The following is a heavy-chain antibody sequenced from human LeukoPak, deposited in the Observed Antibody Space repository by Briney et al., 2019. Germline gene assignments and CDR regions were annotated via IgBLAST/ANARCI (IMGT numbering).Heavy chain of an antibody. CDR3: AKDPGTYYIDRSYYTG. Sequence: GRSLRLSCAASGFTFSSYAMSWVRQVPGKGLEWVSSISGHTADTYYADSVKGRFTISRDNSKNTLYLQMNSLRAEDTAVYYCAKDPGTYYIDRSYYTGWGQGTLVTVSS. V-gene: IGHV3-23*01. D-gene: IGHD3-10*01. CDR1: GFTFSSYA. J-gene: IGHJ4*02. CDR2: ISGHTADT.